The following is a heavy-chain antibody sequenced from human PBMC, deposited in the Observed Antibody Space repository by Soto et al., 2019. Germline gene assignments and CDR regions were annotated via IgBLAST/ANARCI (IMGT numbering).Heavy chain of an antibody. V-gene: IGHV3-20*04. CDR3: ARASPRGRYFDWLIFPLGH. Sequence: PGGSLRLSCAASGFTFDDYCMSWVRQVPGKGLEWVAGINWNGRTRNYAESVKGRFTISRDTAKNSLYLQMNSLRAEDTALYFCARASPRGRYFDWLIFPLGHWGQGTLVTVSS. CDR1: GFTFDDYC. CDR2: INWNGRTR. D-gene: IGHD3-9*01. J-gene: IGHJ4*02.